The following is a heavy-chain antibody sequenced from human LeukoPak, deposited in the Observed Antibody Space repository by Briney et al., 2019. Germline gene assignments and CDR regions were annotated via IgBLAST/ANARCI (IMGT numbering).Heavy chain of an antibody. CDR3: ARESSRRGPDNWFDP. V-gene: IGHV3-7*01. D-gene: IGHD6-13*01. CDR1: GFTFSSYW. CDR2: IKQDGSEK. J-gene: IGHJ5*02. Sequence: GGSLRLSCAASGFTFSSYWMSWVRQAPGKGLEWVANIKQDGSEKYYVDSVKGRFTISRDNAKNSLYLQMNSLRAEDTAVYYCARESSRRGPDNWFDPWGQGTLVTVSS.